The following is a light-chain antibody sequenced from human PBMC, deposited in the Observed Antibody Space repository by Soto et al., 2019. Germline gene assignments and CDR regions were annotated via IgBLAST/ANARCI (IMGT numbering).Light chain of an antibody. J-gene: IGKJ1*01. CDR2: GAS. V-gene: IGKV3-15*01. CDR1: QSVSSN. Sequence: EIVMTQSPATLSVSPGERATLSCRASQSVSSNLAWYQQKPGQAPRLLIYGASTRATAIPARFSGSGSVTEFTLTISSLQSEDFAVYYNQQYNNCLWTFGQGTKVEIK. CDR3: QQYNNCLWT.